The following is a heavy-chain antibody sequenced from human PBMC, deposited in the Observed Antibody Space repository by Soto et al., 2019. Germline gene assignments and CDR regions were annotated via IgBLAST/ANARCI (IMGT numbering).Heavy chain of an antibody. Sequence: ASVKVSCKASGYTFTSYDINWVRQATGQGLGWMGWMNPNSGNTGYAQKFQGRVTMTRNTSISTAYMELSSLRSEDTAVYYCARVVVVAATRAFDIWGQGTMVTVSS. D-gene: IGHD2-15*01. CDR2: MNPNSGNT. J-gene: IGHJ3*02. CDR3: ARVVVVAATRAFDI. V-gene: IGHV1-8*01. CDR1: GYTFTSYD.